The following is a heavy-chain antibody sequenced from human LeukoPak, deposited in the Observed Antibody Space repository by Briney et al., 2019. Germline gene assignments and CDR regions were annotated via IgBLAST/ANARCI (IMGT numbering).Heavy chain of an antibody. V-gene: IGHV3-48*03. J-gene: IGHJ6*04. D-gene: IGHD3-10*02. Sequence: LGGSLRLSCAASGFTFSSYEMNWVRQAPGKGLEWVSYISSSDSTIYYADSVKGRFTISRDNAKNSLYLQMNSLRAEDTAVYYCAELGITMIGGVWGKGTTVTISS. CDR1: GFTFSSYE. CDR3: AELGITMIGGV. CDR2: ISSSDSTI.